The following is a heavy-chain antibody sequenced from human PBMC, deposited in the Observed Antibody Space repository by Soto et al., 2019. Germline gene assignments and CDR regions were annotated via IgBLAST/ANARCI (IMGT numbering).Heavy chain of an antibody. CDR2: MNPNSSNT. Sequence: ASVKVSCKASGYTFTSYDINWVRQATGQGLEWMGWMNPNSSNTGYAQKFQGRVTMTRNTSISTAYMELSSLRSEDTAVYYCARGLMVRGTTRSSWGKGTLVTVSS. J-gene: IGHJ5*02. D-gene: IGHD3-10*01. V-gene: IGHV1-8*01. CDR1: GYTFTSYD. CDR3: ARGLMVRGTTRSS.